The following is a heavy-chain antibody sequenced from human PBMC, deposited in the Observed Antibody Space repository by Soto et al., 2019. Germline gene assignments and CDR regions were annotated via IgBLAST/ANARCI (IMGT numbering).Heavy chain of an antibody. CDR2: IRSKAYGGTT. CDR1: GFTFGDYA. CDR3: ISSGWYSPGQYYYYYYGMDV. D-gene: IGHD6-19*01. J-gene: IGHJ6*02. V-gene: IGHV3-49*04. Sequence: GGSLRLSCTASGFTFGDYAMSWVRQAPGKGLEWVGFIRSKAYGGTTEYAASVKGRFTISRDDSKSIAYLQMNSLKTEDTAVYYCISSGWYSPGQYYYYYYGMDVWGQGTKVTVSS.